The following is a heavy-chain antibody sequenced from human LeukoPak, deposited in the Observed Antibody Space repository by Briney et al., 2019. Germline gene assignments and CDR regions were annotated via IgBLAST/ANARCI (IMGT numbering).Heavy chain of an antibody. Sequence: GRSLRLSCAASGFTFSSYGMHWVRQAPGKGLEWAAVISYDGSNKYYADSVKGRFTISRDNSKNTLYLQMNSLRAEDTAVYYCAIMGSRGDYYVDVWGKGTTVTVSS. CDR1: GFTFSSYG. V-gene: IGHV3-30*03. J-gene: IGHJ6*03. D-gene: IGHD1-26*01. CDR2: ISYDGSNK. CDR3: AIMGSRGDYYVDV.